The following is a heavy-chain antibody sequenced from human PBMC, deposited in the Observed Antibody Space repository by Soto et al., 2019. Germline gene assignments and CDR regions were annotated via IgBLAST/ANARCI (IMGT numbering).Heavy chain of an antibody. V-gene: IGHV1-2*04. CDR3: ARGNDYGDDYYYYGMDV. Sequence: ASVKVSCKASGYTFTGYYMHWVRQAPGQGLEWMGWINPNSGGTNYAQKFQGWVTMTRDTSISTAYMELSRLRSDDTAVYYCARGNDYGDDYYYYGMDVWGQGTTVTVYS. J-gene: IGHJ6*02. D-gene: IGHD4-17*01. CDR1: GYTFTGYY. CDR2: INPNSGGT.